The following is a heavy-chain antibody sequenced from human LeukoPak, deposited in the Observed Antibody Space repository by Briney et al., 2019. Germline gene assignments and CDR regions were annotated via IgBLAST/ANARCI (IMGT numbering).Heavy chain of an antibody. J-gene: IGHJ5*02. CDR1: GFTFSSYA. D-gene: IGHD3-22*01. CDR3: AKVPTSYYDSSGYPKGWFNT. Sequence: GGSLRLSCAASGFTFSSYAMNWVRQAPGKGLEWVSGLRGNGGSTYYADSVKDRFTTSIDNSKNTLFLQMDSLRVEDTAVYYCAKVPTSYYDSSGYPKGWFNTWGQGTLVTVSS. CDR2: LRGNGGST. V-gene: IGHV3-23*01.